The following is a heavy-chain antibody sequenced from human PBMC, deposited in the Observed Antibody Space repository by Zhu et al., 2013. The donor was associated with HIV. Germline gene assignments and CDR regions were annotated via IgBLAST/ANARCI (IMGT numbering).Heavy chain of an antibody. CDR1: GYNINNYY. J-gene: IGHJ3*02. V-gene: IGHV1-46*02. D-gene: IGHD2-2*01. Sequence: QVQLVQSGAEVKKPGASVKISCKASGYNINNYYMHWMRQSPGQGLEWMGISNPRGGGASFAQKFVGRLTMTRDTSLTTVYMELSGLTSEDTAVYYCARSEDCSSANCYRDAFDIWGQGTMVTVSS. CDR3: ARSEDCSSANCYRDAFDI. CDR2: SNPRGGGA.